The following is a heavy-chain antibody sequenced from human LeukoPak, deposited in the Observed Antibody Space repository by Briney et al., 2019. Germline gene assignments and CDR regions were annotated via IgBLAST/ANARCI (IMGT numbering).Heavy chain of an antibody. CDR3: ARDGVLRYSIPGDYYYGMDV. J-gene: IGHJ6*02. V-gene: IGHV3-9*01. Sequence: PGGSLRLSCAASGFTFDDYAMHWVRQAPGKGLEWVSGISWNSGSIGYADSVKGRFTISRDNAKNSLYLQMNSLRAEDTAVYYCARDGVLRYSIPGDYYYGMDVWGQGTTVTVSS. CDR1: GFTFDDYA. CDR2: ISWNSGSI. D-gene: IGHD3-9*01.